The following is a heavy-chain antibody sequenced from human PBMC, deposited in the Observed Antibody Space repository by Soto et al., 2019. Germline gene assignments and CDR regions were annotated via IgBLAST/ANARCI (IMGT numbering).Heavy chain of an antibody. CDR1: GYTFTSYY. V-gene: IGHV1-46*01. CDR2: INPSVGST. J-gene: IGHJ4*02. D-gene: IGHD1-26*01. CDR3: ARVQRFGEWELDY. Sequence: QVQLVQSGAEVKKPGASVKVSCKASGYTFTSYYMHWVRQAPGQRLEWMGIINPSVGSTSYAQKFKGRVTMTTDMSTNTVYMELSGLRSEDTAVYYCARVQRFGEWELDYWGQGTLVTVSS.